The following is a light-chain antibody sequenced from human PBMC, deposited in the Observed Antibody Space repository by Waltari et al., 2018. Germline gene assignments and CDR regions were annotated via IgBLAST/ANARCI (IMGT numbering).Light chain of an antibody. CDR2: KAS. CDR1: QGINSW. CDR3: QQCNTYS. J-gene: IGKJ1*01. Sequence: DIQMTQSPSTLSAAVGDRVTLTCRASQGINSWLDWYQQKPGEAPERRLYKASTLESGVPSRCSGSGSGTELTLTLSGLQPADFATDYCQQCNTYSFGQGTKVEI. V-gene: IGKV1-5*03.